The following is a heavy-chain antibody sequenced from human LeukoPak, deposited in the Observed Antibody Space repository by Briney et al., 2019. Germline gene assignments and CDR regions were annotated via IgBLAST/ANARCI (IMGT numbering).Heavy chain of an antibody. CDR1: GFTFSSYT. Sequence: PGGSLRLSCAASGFTFSSYTMSWVRQAPGKGLEWVSAIGGSGANTYYADSVKGRFTISRDNYKNTVYLQMNSLRAEDTAVYYCAEDRLSSGWWGLFDYWGQGTLVTVSS. J-gene: IGHJ4*02. V-gene: IGHV3-23*01. CDR3: AEDRLSSGWWGLFDY. CDR2: IGGSGANT. D-gene: IGHD6-19*01.